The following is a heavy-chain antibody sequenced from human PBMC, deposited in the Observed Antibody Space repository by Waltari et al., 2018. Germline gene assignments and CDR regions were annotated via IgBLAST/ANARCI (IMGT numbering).Heavy chain of an antibody. J-gene: IGHJ3*02. CDR2: IIPIFGTA. Sequence: QVQLVQSGAEVKKPGSSVKVSCKASGGTFSSYAISWVRQPPGQGLEWMGGIIPIFGTANYAQKCQGRVTITADESTSTAYMELSSLRAEDTAVYYCAREEGGDTAMATDAFDIWGQGTMVTVSS. CDR3: AREEGGDTAMATDAFDI. CDR1: GGTFSSYA. D-gene: IGHD5-18*01. V-gene: IGHV1-69*01.